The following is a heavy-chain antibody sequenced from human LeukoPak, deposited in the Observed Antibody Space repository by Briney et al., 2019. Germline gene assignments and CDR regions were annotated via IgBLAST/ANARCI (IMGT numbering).Heavy chain of an antibody. Sequence: GGFLRLSCAASGFTFSTYSMSWVRLAPGKGLEWVSGISGSGANTYYADSVKGRFTISRDNSKNTLYLQMNSLRAEDTAVFYCAKYPASGGYFDYWGQGTLVTVSS. J-gene: IGHJ4*02. V-gene: IGHV3-23*01. CDR2: ISGSGANT. CDR3: AKYPASGGYFDY. CDR1: GFTFSTYS. D-gene: IGHD6-13*01.